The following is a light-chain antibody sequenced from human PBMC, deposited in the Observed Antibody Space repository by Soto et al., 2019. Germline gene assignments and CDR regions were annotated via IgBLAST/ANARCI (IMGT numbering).Light chain of an antibody. CDR2: GAS. Sequence: EIVLTQSPGTLSLSPGERATLSYRASRSLSSSYLAWYQHKPGQAPRLLIYGASTRATGIPDRFSGGGSGTDFTLSINRLEPEDFAVYYWQQYGSSSRTFGQGTKVEIK. CDR1: RSLSSSY. V-gene: IGKV3-20*01. CDR3: QQYGSSSRT. J-gene: IGKJ1*01.